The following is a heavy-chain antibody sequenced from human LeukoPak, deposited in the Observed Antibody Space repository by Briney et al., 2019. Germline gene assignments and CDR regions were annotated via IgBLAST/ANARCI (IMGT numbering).Heavy chain of an antibody. Sequence: GGSLRLSCAASGFTFSSYAMHWVRQAPGKGLEWVAVISYDGSNKYYADSVKGRFTISRDNSKNTLYLQMNSLGAEGTAVYYCARGEGLDYWGQGTLVTVSS. CDR1: GFTFSSYA. CDR3: ARGEGLDY. J-gene: IGHJ4*02. CDR2: ISYDGSNK. V-gene: IGHV3-30*04.